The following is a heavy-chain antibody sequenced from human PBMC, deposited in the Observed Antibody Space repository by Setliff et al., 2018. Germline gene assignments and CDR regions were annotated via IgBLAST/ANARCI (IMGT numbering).Heavy chain of an antibody. D-gene: IGHD6-13*01. CDR2: IFPKFGTA. CDR3: ARGGAAAAGKKGVFEH. J-gene: IGHJ4*02. V-gene: IGHV1-69*13. Sequence: GASVKVSCKASGGTFDNFAITWVRQAPGQGLEWMGRIFPKFGTANYAQKFQDRVGITADESTSTGNMEINGLTSEDTAVYYCARGGAAAAGKKGVFEHWGQGTLVTVSS. CDR1: GGTFDNFA.